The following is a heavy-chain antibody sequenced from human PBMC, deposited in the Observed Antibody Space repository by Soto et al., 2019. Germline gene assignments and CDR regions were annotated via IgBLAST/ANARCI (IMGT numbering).Heavy chain of an antibody. CDR1: GFTFSSYA. CDR2: ISGSGGST. CDR3: AKGNFFRSSITIDQYCTNGVCYRGPFDY. J-gene: IGHJ4*02. V-gene: IGHV3-23*01. D-gene: IGHD2-8*01. Sequence: GGSLRLSCAASGFTFSSYAMSWVRQAPGKGLEWVSAISGSGGSTYYADSVKGRFTISRDNSKNTLYLQMNSLRAEDTAVYYCAKGNFFRSSITIDQYCTNGVCYRGPFDYWGQGTLVTVSS.